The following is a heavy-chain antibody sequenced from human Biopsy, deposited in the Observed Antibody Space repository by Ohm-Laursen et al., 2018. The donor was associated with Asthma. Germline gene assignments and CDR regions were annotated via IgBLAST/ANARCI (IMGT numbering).Heavy chain of an antibody. CDR3: ARVKDGYNFDY. Sequence: SDTLSLTCSVSGGSISSGGYSWSWIRQPQGKGLEWIGYIYHSGSTYYNPSLKSRVTISVDRSKNQFSLKLSSVTAADTAVYYCARVKDGYNFDYWGQRTLVTVSS. D-gene: IGHD5-24*01. CDR2: IYHSGST. CDR1: GGSISSGGYS. V-gene: IGHV4-30-2*01. J-gene: IGHJ4*02.